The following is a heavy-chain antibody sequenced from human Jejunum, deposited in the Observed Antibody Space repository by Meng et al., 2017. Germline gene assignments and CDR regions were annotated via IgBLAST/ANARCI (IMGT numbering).Heavy chain of an antibody. Sequence: GESLKISCEVSGFTFSSYWMTWVRQAPGKGLEWVANIKQDGSETYYVDSVKGRFTISRDNAKNSLYLQIDNLRAEDTAVYYCARDISSSQTTYWGLGTLVTVSS. CDR3: ARDISSSQTTY. CDR2: IKQDGSET. V-gene: IGHV3-7*03. D-gene: IGHD6-13*01. CDR1: GFTFSSYW. J-gene: IGHJ4*02.